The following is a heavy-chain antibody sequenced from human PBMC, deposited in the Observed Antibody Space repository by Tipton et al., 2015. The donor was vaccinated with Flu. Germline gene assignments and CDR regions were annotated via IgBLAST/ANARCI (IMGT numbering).Heavy chain of an antibody. CDR1: GFTFSSYW. CDR2: IKQDGSEK. Sequence: SLRLSCAASGFTFSSYWMSWVGQAPGKGLEWVANIKQDGSEKYYVDSVKGRFTISRDNAKNSVYLQMNNLRAEDTAVYYCARAWGELRYFDWSPYYFDYWGQGTLVTVSS. D-gene: IGHD3-9*01. J-gene: IGHJ4*02. V-gene: IGHV3-7*01. CDR3: ARAWGELRYFDWSPYYFDY.